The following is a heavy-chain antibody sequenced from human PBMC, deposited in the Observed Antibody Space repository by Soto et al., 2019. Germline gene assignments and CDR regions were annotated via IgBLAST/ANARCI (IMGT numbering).Heavy chain of an antibody. CDR3: AKDARPDGYWDFDY. J-gene: IGHJ4*02. V-gene: IGHV3-11*05. D-gene: IGHD5-12*01. CDR1: GFTFSDYY. CDR2: ISSRSTHT. Sequence: GGSLRLSCVASGFTFSDYYMSWVRQAPGEGLEWISYISSRSTHTFYEDTVEGRFTISRDSAKNSLFLQMNSLRAEDTAVYYCAKDARPDGYWDFDYWGQGTLVTVPS.